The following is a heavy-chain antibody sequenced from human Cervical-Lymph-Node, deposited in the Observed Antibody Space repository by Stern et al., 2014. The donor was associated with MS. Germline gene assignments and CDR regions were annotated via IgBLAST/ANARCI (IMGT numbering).Heavy chain of an antibody. J-gene: IGHJ6*02. Sequence: QVQLVQSGAEVKKPGASVKVSCKASGYTFTSYGISWGRQAPGQGLEWMGWISAYNGNTNYAQKLQGRVTMTTDTSTSTAYMELRSLRSDDTAVYYCARDDYDSSGYYLRYYYYGMDVWGQGTTVTVSS. CDR1: GYTFTSYG. CDR3: ARDDYDSSGYYLRYYYYGMDV. V-gene: IGHV1-18*04. CDR2: ISAYNGNT. D-gene: IGHD3-22*01.